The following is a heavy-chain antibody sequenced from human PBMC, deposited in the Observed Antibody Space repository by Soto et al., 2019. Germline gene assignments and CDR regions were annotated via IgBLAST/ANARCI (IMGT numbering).Heavy chain of an antibody. Sequence: GASVKVSCKASGYTFTSYGISWVRQAPGQGLEWMGWINAGNGNTKYSQKFQGRVTITRDTSASTAYMELSSLRSEDTAVYYCARDHPGTTKYYYYGMDVWGQGTTVTVSS. J-gene: IGHJ6*02. CDR2: INAGNGNT. V-gene: IGHV1-3*01. D-gene: IGHD1-7*01. CDR1: GYTFTSYG. CDR3: ARDHPGTTKYYYYGMDV.